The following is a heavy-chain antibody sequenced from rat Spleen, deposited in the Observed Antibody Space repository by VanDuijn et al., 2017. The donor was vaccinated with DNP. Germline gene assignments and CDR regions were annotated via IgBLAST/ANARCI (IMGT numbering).Heavy chain of an antibody. D-gene: IGHD1-1*01. CDR3: ASHDYSY. CDR2: IGTTGGSR. V-gene: IGHV5-25*01. J-gene: IGHJ2*01. Sequence: EVKLVESGGGLVQPGRSLKLSCAASGFTFSNYDMAWVRQAPTKGLEWVASIGTTGGSRYYRDSVKGRFTISRDNAKNTLYLQMDSLRSEDTATYYCASHDYSYWGQGVMVTVSS. CDR1: GFTFSNYD.